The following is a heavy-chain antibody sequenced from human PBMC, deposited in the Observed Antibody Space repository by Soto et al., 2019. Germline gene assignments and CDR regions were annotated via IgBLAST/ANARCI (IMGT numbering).Heavy chain of an antibody. CDR3: TTDTRRISVFGVPWDS. Sequence: GGSLRLSCAASGFTLSNAWMNWVRHTPGRGLEWVGRIKSRSDGGTPDYGAPVKGRFTISRDDSLNTVYLQMNSLTAEDTGVYYCTTDTRRISVFGVPWDSWGQGTLVTVS. CDR2: IKSRSDGGTP. J-gene: IGHJ4*02. V-gene: IGHV3-15*01. CDR1: GFTLSNAW. D-gene: IGHD3-3*01.